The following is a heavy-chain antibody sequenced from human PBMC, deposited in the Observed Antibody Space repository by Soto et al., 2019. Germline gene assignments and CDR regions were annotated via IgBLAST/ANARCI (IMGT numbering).Heavy chain of an antibody. Sequence: PSETLSLTCTVSGGSISSSSYYWGWIRQPPGKGLEWIGSIYYSGSTYYNPSLKSRVTISVDTSKNQFSLKLSSVTAADTAVYYCARFTTEAYDFWSGYGSYYYYYYMDVWGKGTTVTVSS. D-gene: IGHD3-3*01. V-gene: IGHV4-39*01. CDR2: IYYSGST. CDR1: GGSISSSSYY. CDR3: ARFTTEAYDFWSGYGSYYYYYYMDV. J-gene: IGHJ6*03.